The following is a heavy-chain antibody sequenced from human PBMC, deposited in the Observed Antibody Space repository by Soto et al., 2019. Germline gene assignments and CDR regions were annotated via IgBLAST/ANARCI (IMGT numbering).Heavy chain of an antibody. J-gene: IGHJ4*02. D-gene: IGHD3-10*01. CDR2: IYTSGST. V-gene: IGHV4-4*07. CDR1: GGSISSYY. Sequence: PSETLSLTCTVSGGSISSYYWSWIRQPAGKGLEWIGRIYTSGSTNYNPSLKSRVTMSVDTSKNQFSLKLSSVTAADTAVYYCARDVWFGESYYFDYWGQGTLVTVAS. CDR3: ARDVWFGESYYFDY.